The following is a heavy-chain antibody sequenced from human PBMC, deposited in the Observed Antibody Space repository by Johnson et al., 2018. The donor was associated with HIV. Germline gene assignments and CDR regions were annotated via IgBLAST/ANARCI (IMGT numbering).Heavy chain of an antibody. D-gene: IGHD6-19*01. CDR3: ARPVAGMNDAFDI. V-gene: IGHV3-30-3*01. J-gene: IGHJ3*02. Sequence: QVQLVESGGGVVQPGKSLRLSCAASGLTFSDFAMHWVRQAPGKGLEWVAVTSYDGINKYYATSVKGRFTISRDNSKNTLYLQMNSLRAEDTAVYYCARPVAGMNDAFDIWGQGTMVTVSS. CDR1: GLTFSDFA. CDR2: TSYDGINK.